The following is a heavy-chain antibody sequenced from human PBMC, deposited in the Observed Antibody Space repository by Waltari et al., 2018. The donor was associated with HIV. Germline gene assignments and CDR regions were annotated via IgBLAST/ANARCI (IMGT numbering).Heavy chain of an antibody. D-gene: IGHD3-10*01. CDR3: TTDFAAYYYGSAN. J-gene: IGHJ4*02. V-gene: IGHV3-15*01. Sequence: EVQLVESGGGLVKPGRSLNLSCAASGFTVSNAWMSGVRRAPGKGLEWFGRIKTKTDGGTTDYATPVKGRFSISRDDSKNTLYLQMNSLKSEDTAVYYCTTDFAAYYYGSANWGRGTLVAVSS. CDR2: IKTKTDGGTT. CDR1: GFTVSNAW.